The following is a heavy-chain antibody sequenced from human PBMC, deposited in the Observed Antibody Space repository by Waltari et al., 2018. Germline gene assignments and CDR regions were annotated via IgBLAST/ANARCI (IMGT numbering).Heavy chain of an antibody. CDR1: GGTFSSYA. CDR3: ARVVTSGDKEYYFDY. Sequence: QVQLVQSGAEVKKPGSSVKVSCKASGGTFSSYAISWVRQAPGQGLEGRGGSIPIFGTANYAQKFQGRVTITADESTSTAYMELSSLRSEDTAVYYCARVVTSGDKEYYFDYWGQGTLVTVSS. J-gene: IGHJ4*02. CDR2: SIPIFGTA. D-gene: IGHD3-10*01. V-gene: IGHV1-69*13.